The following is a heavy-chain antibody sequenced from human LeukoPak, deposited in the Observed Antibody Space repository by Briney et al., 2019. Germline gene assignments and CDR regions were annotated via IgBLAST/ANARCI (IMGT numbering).Heavy chain of an antibody. CDR1: GFTFSSYA. J-gene: IGHJ5*02. Sequence: GGSLRLSCAASGFTFSSYAMRWVRQAPGKGLEWVAVISYDGSNKYYADSVKGRFTISRDNSKNTLYLQMNSLRAEDTAVYYCARDLHDYGDLWGQGTLVTVSS. CDR2: ISYDGSNK. V-gene: IGHV3-30-3*01. CDR3: ARDLHDYGDL. D-gene: IGHD4-17*01.